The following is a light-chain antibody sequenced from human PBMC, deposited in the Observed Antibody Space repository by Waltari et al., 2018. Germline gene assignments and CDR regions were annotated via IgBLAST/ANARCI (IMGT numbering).Light chain of an antibody. V-gene: IGLV2-11*01. J-gene: IGLJ2*01. CDR3: CSYAGTFGVI. Sequence: QSALTQPRSVSGSPGQSVTVSCPGPTSDVGGYNYVSWYQQHPGKAPKLIIYDVNKPPSGVPDRFSGSKSGNKASLTVSGLQAEDEADYYCCSYAGTFGVIFGGGTKLTVL. CDR1: TSDVGGYNY. CDR2: DVN.